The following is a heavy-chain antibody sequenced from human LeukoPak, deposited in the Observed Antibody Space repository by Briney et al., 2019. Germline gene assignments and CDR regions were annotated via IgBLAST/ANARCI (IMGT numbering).Heavy chain of an antibody. D-gene: IGHD5-18*01. J-gene: IGHJ4*02. CDR1: GYTFTGYY. CDR2: INPNSGGT. V-gene: IGHV1-2*06. CDR3: ARSGYSYSRIYFDY. Sequence: ASVKVSCKASGYTFTGYYMHWVLQAPGQGLEWMGRINPNSGGTNYAQKFQGRVTMTRDTSISTAYMELSRLRSDDTAVYYCARSGYSYSRIYFDYWGQGTLVTVSS.